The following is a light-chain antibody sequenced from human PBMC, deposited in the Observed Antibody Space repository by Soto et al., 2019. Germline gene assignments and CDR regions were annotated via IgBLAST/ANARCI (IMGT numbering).Light chain of an antibody. CDR1: QSIDTY. CDR3: QQVYSTPGT. J-gene: IGKJ1*01. CDR2: AAT. V-gene: IGKV1-39*01. Sequence: DIQMTQSPSSLSASVGERVTITCRASQSIDTYLNWYQLKPGKAPNLLIYAATRLHTGVPSRFSGSGSGTGFTLSINNLQPEDXATYYCQQVYSTPGTFG.